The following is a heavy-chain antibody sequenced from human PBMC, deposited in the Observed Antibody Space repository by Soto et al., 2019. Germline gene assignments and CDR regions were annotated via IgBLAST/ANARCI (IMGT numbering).Heavy chain of an antibody. V-gene: IGHV3-53*02. Sequence: EVQLVETGGGLIQPGGSLSLSCAASGFSINSKYMTWVRQAPGKGLEWVSLTYTGGNTLYADSVKGRFTVARDMSTNTLFLQRDSLRGDDTAIYYCAREGYPYGLDSWGQGSLVAVSS. CDR1: GFSINSKY. J-gene: IGHJ4*02. CDR2: TYTGGNT. D-gene: IGHD4-17*01. CDR3: AREGYPYGLDS.